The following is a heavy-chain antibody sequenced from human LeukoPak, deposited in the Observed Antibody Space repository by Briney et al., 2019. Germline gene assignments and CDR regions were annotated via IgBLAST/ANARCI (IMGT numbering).Heavy chain of an antibody. J-gene: IGHJ4*02. CDR1: GVSFSGYY. Sequence: SETLSLTCAVYGVSFSGYYWSWIRQPPGKGLEWIGEINHSGSTNYNPSLKSRVTISVDTSKNQFSLKLSSVTAADTAVYYCARPDDYGGLVPLVNWGQGTLVTVSS. CDR3: ARPDDYGGLVPLVN. CDR2: INHSGST. D-gene: IGHD4-23*01. V-gene: IGHV4-34*01.